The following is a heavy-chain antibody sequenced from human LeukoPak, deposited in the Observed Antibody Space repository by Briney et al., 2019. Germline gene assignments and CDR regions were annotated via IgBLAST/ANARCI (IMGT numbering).Heavy chain of an antibody. J-gene: IGHJ4*02. CDR1: GDSISTYY. CDR3: ARLADGHNLRYFDY. V-gene: IGHV4-59*08. D-gene: IGHD5-24*01. CDR2: IYYSGIT. Sequence: PSETLSLTCTVSGDSISTYYWTWIRQPPGKGLEWIGYIYYSGITNYNPSLKSRVTISADTSKNQFSLKLSSVTAADTAVYYCARLADGHNLRYFDYWGQGTLVTVSS.